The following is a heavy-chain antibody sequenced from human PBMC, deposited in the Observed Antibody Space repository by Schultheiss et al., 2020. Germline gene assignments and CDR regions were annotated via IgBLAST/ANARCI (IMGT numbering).Heavy chain of an antibody. V-gene: IGHV3-48*04. D-gene: IGHD4-17*01. CDR2: ISSSSSTI. CDR3: AREDGDQAYGMDV. Sequence: WGSLRLSCAASGFTFSSYSMNWVRQAPGKGLEWVSYISSSSSTIYYADSVKGRFTISRDNAKNSLYLQMNSLRAEDTAVYYCAREDGDQAYGMDVWGQGTTVTVSS. J-gene: IGHJ6*02. CDR1: GFTFSSYS.